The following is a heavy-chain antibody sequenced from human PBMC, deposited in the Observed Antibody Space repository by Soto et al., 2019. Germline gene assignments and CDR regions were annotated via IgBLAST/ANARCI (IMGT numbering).Heavy chain of an antibody. D-gene: IGHD3-22*01. J-gene: IGHJ3*02. CDR2: VHYSGST. V-gene: IGHV4-59*01. CDR3: ARGYYDSRGQSNTFDI. CDR1: GASISSSY. Sequence: QVQLQESGPGLVKPSETLSLTCTVSGASISSSYWSWIRQSPGKGLEWIGYVHYSGSTKYNPSLQSRVSISVDTSKNQFSLKLSSVTAADTVVYYCARGYYDSRGQSNTFDIWGQGTMVTVSS.